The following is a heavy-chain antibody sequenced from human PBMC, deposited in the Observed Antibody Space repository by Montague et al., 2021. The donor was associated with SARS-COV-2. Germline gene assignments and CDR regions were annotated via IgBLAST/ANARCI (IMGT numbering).Heavy chain of an antibody. CDR2: IYNNGST. J-gene: IGHJ6*02. D-gene: IGHD2-21*02. Sequence: SETLSLTRTVSGGSISSYYWSWIRQPPGKGLQWIGYIYNNGSTNCNTSLKSRVTLSIDTSKHQFSLKLTSVTAADTAVYYCARGGGDSADYYYYAMDVWGQGTTVTVSS. V-gene: IGHV4-59*01. CDR1: GGSISSYY. CDR3: ARGGGDSADYYYYAMDV.